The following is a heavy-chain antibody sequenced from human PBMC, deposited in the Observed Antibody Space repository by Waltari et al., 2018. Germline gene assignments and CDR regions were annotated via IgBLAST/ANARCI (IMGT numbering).Heavy chain of an antibody. CDR1: GFTFSSHA. CDR3: ARSIVVRGYYFDY. V-gene: IGHV3-23*01. Sequence: EVQRLESGGGLVQPGGSLRLSCAASGFTFSSHAMSWVRQAPGKGLEWVSAISGSGGSTYYADSVKGRFTISRDNSKNTLYLQMNSLRAEDTAVYYFARSIVVRGYYFDYWGQGTLVTVSS. D-gene: IGHD3-22*01. J-gene: IGHJ4*02. CDR2: ISGSGGST.